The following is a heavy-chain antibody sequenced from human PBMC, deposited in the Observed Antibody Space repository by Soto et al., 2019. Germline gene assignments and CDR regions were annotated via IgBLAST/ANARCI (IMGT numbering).Heavy chain of an antibody. Sequence: SGPTLVNPTQTLTLTCTFSGFSLSTSGMCVSWIRQPPGKALEWLARIDWDDDKYYSTSLKTRLTISKDTSKNQVVLTMTNMDPVDTATYYCARNIVATHLFDYWGQGTLVTVSS. CDR1: GFSLSTSGMC. CDR2: IDWDDDK. D-gene: IGHD5-12*01. V-gene: IGHV2-70*11. J-gene: IGHJ4*02. CDR3: ARNIVATHLFDY.